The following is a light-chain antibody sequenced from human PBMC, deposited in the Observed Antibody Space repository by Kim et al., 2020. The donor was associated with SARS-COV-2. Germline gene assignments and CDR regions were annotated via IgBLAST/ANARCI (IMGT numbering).Light chain of an antibody. CDR3: HQYNDYWT. Sequence: SASVGDRVTITCRASQSISTWLAWYQHKPGRAPKLLIYKASTLNSGVPSRFSGVGSGTEFTLTINSLQPDDFATYFCHQYNDYWTFGQGTKVDIK. CDR1: QSISTW. J-gene: IGKJ1*01. V-gene: IGKV1-5*03. CDR2: KAS.